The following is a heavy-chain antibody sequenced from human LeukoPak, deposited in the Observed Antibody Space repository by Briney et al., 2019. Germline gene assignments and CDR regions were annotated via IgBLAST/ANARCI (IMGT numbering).Heavy chain of an antibody. CDR1: GGSVSSGSYY. CDR2: IYYSGST. J-gene: IGHJ6*02. CDR3: AMGYYGMDV. D-gene: IGHD3-16*01. Sequence: SETLSLTCTVSGGSVSSGSYYWSWIRQPPGKGLEWIGYIYYSGSTNYNPSLKSRVTISVDTSKNQFSLELSSVTAADTAVYYCAMGYYGMDVWGQGTTATVSS. V-gene: IGHV4-61*01.